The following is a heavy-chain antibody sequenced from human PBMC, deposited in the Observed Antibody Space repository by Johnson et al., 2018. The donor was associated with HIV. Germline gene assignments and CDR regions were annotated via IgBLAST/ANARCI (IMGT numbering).Heavy chain of an antibody. CDR1: GFPFSTYV. CDR3: ARVGWAAEGTGAFDI. V-gene: IGHV3-48*04. CDR2: ISSSGSTI. Sequence: EVQLVESGGGLVQPGGSLRLSCAASGFPFSTYVMSWIRQAPGKGLEWVSYISSSGSTIYYGASVKGQFTISRDNAKNSLYLQMNSLRAEDTAVYYCARVGWAAEGTGAFDIWGQGTMVTVSS. D-gene: IGHD3-10*01. J-gene: IGHJ3*02.